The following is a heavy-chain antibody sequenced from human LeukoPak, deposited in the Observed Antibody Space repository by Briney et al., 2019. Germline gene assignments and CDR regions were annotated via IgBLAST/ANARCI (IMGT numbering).Heavy chain of an antibody. CDR1: GGTFSSYA. V-gene: IGHV1-69*01. CDR3: ATPKRRHCSGGSCYGYYYYGMDV. D-gene: IGHD2-15*01. J-gene: IGHJ6*04. CDR2: IIPIFGTA. Sequence: SVKVSCKASGGTFSSYAISWVRQAPGQGLEWMGGIIPIFGTANYAQKFQGRVTITADESTSTAYMELSSLRSEDTAVYYCATPKRRHCSGGSCYGYYYYGMDVWGKGTTVTVSS.